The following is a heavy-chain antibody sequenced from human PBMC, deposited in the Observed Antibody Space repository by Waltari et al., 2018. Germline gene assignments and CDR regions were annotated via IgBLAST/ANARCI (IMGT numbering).Heavy chain of an antibody. J-gene: IGHJ4*02. V-gene: IGHV4-39*07. CDR3: ARDGVTIFGVVIKRGYYFDY. Sequence: QLQLQESGPGLVKPSETLSLTCTVSGGSISSSSYYWDWIRQPPGKGLEWIGSIYYSGSTYYNPSLKSRVTISVDTSKNQFSLKLSSVTAADTAVYYCARDGVTIFGVVIKRGYYFDYWGQGTLVTVSS. CDR2: IYYSGST. D-gene: IGHD3-3*01. CDR1: GGSISSSSYY.